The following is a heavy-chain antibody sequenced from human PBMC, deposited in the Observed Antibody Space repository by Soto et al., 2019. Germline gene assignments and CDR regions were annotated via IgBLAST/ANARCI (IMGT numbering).Heavy chain of an antibody. CDR2: IYSGGST. CDR3: ARDTTVVAATGYYYYMDV. J-gene: IGHJ6*03. V-gene: IGHV3-53*04. Sequence: GGSLRLSCAASGFTVSSNYMSWVRQAPGKGLEWVSVIYSGGSTYYADSVKGRFTISRHNSKNTLYLQMNSLRAEDTAVYYCARDTTVVAATGYYYYMDVWGKGTTVTVSS. CDR1: GFTVSSNY. D-gene: IGHD2-15*01.